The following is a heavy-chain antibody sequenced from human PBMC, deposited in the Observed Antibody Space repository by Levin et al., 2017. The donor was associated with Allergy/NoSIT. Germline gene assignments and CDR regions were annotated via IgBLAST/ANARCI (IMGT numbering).Heavy chain of an antibody. J-gene: IGHJ2*01. CDR2: IYYSGST. V-gene: IGHV4-31*03. D-gene: IGHD3-22*01. Sequence: SETLSLTCTVSGGSISSGGYYWSWIRQHPGKGLEWIGYIYYSGSTYYNPSLKSRVTISVDTSKNQFSLKLSSVTAADTAVYYCARDGPDSSGYLKGLADPLPDWYFDLWGRGTLVTVSS. CDR1: GGSISSGGYY. CDR3: ARDGPDSSGYLKGLADPLPDWYFDL.